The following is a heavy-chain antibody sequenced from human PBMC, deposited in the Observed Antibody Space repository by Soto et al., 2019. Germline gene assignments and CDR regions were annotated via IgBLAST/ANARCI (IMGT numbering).Heavy chain of an antibody. CDR3: ARAGIFGVAHYYGMDV. CDR1: GFTFSSYW. D-gene: IGHD3-3*01. CDR2: IKQDGSEK. Sequence: GGSLRLSCAASGFTFSSYWMSWVRQAPGKGLEWAANIKQDGSEKYYVDSVKGRFTISRDNAKNSLYLQMNSLRAEDTAVYYCARAGIFGVAHYYGMDVWGQGTTVTVSS. J-gene: IGHJ6*02. V-gene: IGHV3-7*01.